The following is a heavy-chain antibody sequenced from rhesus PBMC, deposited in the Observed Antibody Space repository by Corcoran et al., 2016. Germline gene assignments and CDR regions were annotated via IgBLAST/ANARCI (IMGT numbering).Heavy chain of an antibody. D-gene: IGHD4-29*01. Sequence: EVQLVQSGAEVKRPGESLKISCKTSGYSLTSYWISWVRQMPGKGRECRGAIDPCDSDPSYSPSFQGQVTISADKSISTAYLQWSSLKASDSATYYCAKEDGSSFFDYWGQGVLVTVSS. CDR1: GYSLTSYW. CDR2: IDPCDSDP. CDR3: AKEDGSSFFDY. V-gene: IGHV5-2*01. J-gene: IGHJ4*01.